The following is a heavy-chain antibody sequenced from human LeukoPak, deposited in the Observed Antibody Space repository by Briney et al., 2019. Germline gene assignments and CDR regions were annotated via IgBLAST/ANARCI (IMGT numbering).Heavy chain of an antibody. CDR2: IKQDGSEK. CDR1: GFTFSSYW. Sequence: GGSLRLSCAASGFTFSSYWMSWVRQAPGKGLEWVANIKQDGSEKYYVDSVKGRFTISRDNAKNSLYLQMNSLRAEDTAVYYCAKLPPGSGWYYFDYWGQGTLVTVSS. J-gene: IGHJ4*02. D-gene: IGHD6-19*01. V-gene: IGHV3-7*01. CDR3: AKLPPGSGWYYFDY.